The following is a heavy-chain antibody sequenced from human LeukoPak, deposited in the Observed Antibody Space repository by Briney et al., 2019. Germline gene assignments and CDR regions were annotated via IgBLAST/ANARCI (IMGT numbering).Heavy chain of an antibody. CDR2: ISWNSGSI. J-gene: IGHJ6*02. D-gene: IGHD4-17*01. CDR3: AKTGPLEDYGDYGRHPGFADYGMDV. CDR1: GFTFDDYA. Sequence: GGSLRLSCAASGFTFDDYAMHWVRQAPGKGLEWVSGISWNSGSIGYADSVKGRFTISRDNAKNSLYLQMNSLRAEDTALYYCAKTGPLEDYGDYGRHPGFADYGMDVWGQGTTVTVSS. V-gene: IGHV3-9*01.